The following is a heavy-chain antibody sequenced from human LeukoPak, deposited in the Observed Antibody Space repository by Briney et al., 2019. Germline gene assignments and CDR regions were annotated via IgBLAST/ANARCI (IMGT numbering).Heavy chain of an antibody. CDR2: IGTAGDT. CDR1: GFTFSSYD. J-gene: IGHJ6*02. V-gene: IGHV3-13*04. Sequence: GGSLRLSCAASGFTFSSYDMHWVRQATGKGLEWVSAIGTAGDTYYPGSVKGRFTISRENAKNSLYLQMNSLRAGDTAVYYCARVGSGSSWFGGSYYGMDVWGQGTTVTVS. CDR3: ARVGSGSSWFGGSYYGMDV. D-gene: IGHD6-13*01.